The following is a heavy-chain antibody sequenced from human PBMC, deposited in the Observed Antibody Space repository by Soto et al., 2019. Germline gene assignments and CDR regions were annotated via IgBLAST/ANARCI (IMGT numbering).Heavy chain of an antibody. V-gene: IGHV1-8*01. Sequence: ASVKVSCKASGYTFTSYDINWVRQATGQGLEWMGWMNPNRGNTGYAQKFQGRVTMTRNTSISTAYMELSSLRSEDTAVYYCARGSRGMFDPYYYYMDVWGKGTTVTVSS. CDR1: GYTFTSYD. D-gene: IGHD3-22*01. CDR2: MNPNRGNT. J-gene: IGHJ6*03. CDR3: ARGSRGMFDPYYYYMDV.